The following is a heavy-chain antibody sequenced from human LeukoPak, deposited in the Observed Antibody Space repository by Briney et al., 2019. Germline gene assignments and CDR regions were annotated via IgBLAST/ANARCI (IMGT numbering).Heavy chain of an antibody. CDR2: INHSGST. Sequence: SETLSLTCAVYGGSFSGYYWSWIRQPPGKGLEWIGEINHSGSTNYNPSLKSRVTISVDTSKNQFSLKLSSVTAADTAVYYCASLRSGTPFLVDYWGQGTLVTVSS. CDR1: GGSFSGYY. J-gene: IGHJ4*02. D-gene: IGHD6-13*01. CDR3: ASLRSGTPFLVDY. V-gene: IGHV4-34*01.